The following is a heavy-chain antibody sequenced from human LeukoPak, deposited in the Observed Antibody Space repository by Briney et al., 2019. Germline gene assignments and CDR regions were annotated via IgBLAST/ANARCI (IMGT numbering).Heavy chain of an antibody. CDR2: INAGNGHT. D-gene: IGHD3-3*01. CDR3: ARGIWSRTVSSYYFDC. V-gene: IGHV1-3*01. CDR1: GYTFTSYG. Sequence: ASVKVSCKASGYTFTSYGISWVRQAPGQRLEWMGWINAGNGHTRYSQRFRGRVTITRDTSASTVYMEVTSLRFEDTAVYYCARGIWSRTVSSYYFDCWGQGTLVTVSS. J-gene: IGHJ4*02.